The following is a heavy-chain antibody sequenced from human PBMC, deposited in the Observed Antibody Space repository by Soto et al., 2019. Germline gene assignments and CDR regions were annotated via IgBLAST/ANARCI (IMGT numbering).Heavy chain of an antibody. Sequence: GGSLRLSCAASGFTFSSYAMSWVRQAPGKGLEWVSAISGSGGSTYYADSVKGRFTISRDNSKNTLYLQMNSLRAEDTAVYYCAKDPRTYYYDSSGPMMDYWGQGTLVTVSS. CDR2: ISGSGGST. V-gene: IGHV3-23*01. D-gene: IGHD3-22*01. CDR1: GFTFSSYA. J-gene: IGHJ4*02. CDR3: AKDPRTYYYDSSGPMMDY.